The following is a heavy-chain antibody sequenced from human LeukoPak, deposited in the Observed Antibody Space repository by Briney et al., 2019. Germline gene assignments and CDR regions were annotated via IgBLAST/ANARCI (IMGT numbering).Heavy chain of an antibody. D-gene: IGHD2-2*02. V-gene: IGHV4-30-2*01. J-gene: IGHJ4*02. CDR2: IYHSGST. Sequence: PAETLSLTCAASGHSISSGDYSWSWIRQPPGKVVERFGYIYHSGSTYYTPSLKSRFTISVDRSKNQFSLKLSSVTAADKAVYYCARVVPAAIWGGYYFYYWGQGTLVTVSS. CDR1: GHSISSGDYS. CDR3: ARVVPAAIWGGYYFYY.